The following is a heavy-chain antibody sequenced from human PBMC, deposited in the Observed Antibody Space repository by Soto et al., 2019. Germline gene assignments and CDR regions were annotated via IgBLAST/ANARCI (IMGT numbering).Heavy chain of an antibody. Sequence: ASVKVSCKASGDTFTTNYIHWVRQAPGQGLEWMGRINPNSGATLYAQKLQGRLTLTTDTSTSTVYMDLNSLKSEDSAVYYCASRVLCDMDVWGQGTKVTVSS. V-gene: IGHV1-46*04. CDR2: INPNSGAT. CDR1: GDTFTTNY. J-gene: IGHJ6*02. D-gene: IGHD2-21*01. CDR3: ASRVLCDMDV.